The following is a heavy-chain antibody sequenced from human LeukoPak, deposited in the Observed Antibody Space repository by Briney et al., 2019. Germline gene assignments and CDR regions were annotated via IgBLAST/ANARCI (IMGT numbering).Heavy chain of an antibody. J-gene: IGHJ6*02. CDR3: ARHPPPTYYDILTGIHSGMDV. D-gene: IGHD3-9*01. Sequence: SETLSLTCTVSGGSISSSSSYYWGWIRQPPGKGLEWIGSINYSGSTNYNPSLKSRVTISVDTSKNQFSLKLSSVTAADTAVYYCARHPPPTYYDILTGIHSGMDVWGQGTTVTVSS. CDR1: GGSISSSSSYY. V-gene: IGHV4-39*01. CDR2: INYSGST.